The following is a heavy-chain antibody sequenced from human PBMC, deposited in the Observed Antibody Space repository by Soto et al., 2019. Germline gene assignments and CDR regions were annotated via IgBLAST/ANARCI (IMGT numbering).Heavy chain of an antibody. CDR2: ISGSGGST. J-gene: IGHJ4*02. CDR1: GFTFSSYA. D-gene: IGHD2-21*02. Sequence: GGSLRLSCAASGFTFSSYAMSWVRQAPGKGLEWVSAISGSGGSTYYADSVKGRFTISRDNSKNTLYLQMNSLRAEDTAVYYCAKSRGAYCGGDCYSAVDYWGQGTLVTVSS. V-gene: IGHV3-23*01. CDR3: AKSRGAYCGGDCYSAVDY.